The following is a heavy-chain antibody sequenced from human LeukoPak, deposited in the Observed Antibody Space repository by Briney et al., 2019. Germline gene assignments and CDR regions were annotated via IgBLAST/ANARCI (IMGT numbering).Heavy chain of an antibody. CDR3: ARGFRTTWNDYGMAV. CDR2: TTSYGDNK. V-gene: IGHV3-30*14. Sequence: GESLRLSCVAYGFTFTTADLHWVSQAPGKGLEWVAVTTSYGDNKEYGDSVKGRFTISRDNSKDTLYLQMSSMRVEGTAVYFCARGFRTTWNDYGMAVWGQGTMVTVSS. J-gene: IGHJ6*02. CDR1: GFTFTTAD. D-gene: IGHD1-1*01.